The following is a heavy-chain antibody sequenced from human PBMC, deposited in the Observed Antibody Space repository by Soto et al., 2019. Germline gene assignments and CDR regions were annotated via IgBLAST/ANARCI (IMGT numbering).Heavy chain of an antibody. CDR3: ARWGTSYYDSSGYGFDY. CDR2: IIPIFGTA. D-gene: IGHD3-22*01. CDR1: GGTFSSYA. V-gene: IGHV1-69*12. J-gene: IGHJ4*02. Sequence: QVQLVQSGAEVKKPGSSVKVSCKASGGTFSSYAISWVRQAPGQGLEWMGGIIPIFGTANYAQKFQGRVTITADESTSTAYMELSSLRSEDTAVYYCARWGTSYYDSSGYGFDYWGQGTLVTVSS.